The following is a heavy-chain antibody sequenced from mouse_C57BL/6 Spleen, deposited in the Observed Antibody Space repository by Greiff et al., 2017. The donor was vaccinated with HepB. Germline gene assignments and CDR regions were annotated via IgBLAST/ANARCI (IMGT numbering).Heavy chain of an antibody. D-gene: IGHD2-3*01. J-gene: IGHJ2*01. Sequence: DVKLVESGGGLVKPGGSLKLSCAASGFTFSSYAMSWVRQTPEKRLEWVATISDGGSYTYYPDNVKGRFTISRDNAKNNLYLQMSHLKSEDTAMYYCARDRVLYDGYYLDYWGQGTTLTVSS. V-gene: IGHV5-4*01. CDR3: ARDRVLYDGYYLDY. CDR1: GFTFSSYA. CDR2: ISDGGSYT.